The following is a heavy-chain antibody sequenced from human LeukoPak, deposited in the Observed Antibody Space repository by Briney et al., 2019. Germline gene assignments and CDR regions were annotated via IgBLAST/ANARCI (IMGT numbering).Heavy chain of an antibody. V-gene: IGHV3-7*03. D-gene: IGHD6-13*01. J-gene: IGHJ4*02. CDR1: GFSFSGYW. CDR2: IKTDGREK. CDR3: AKDPYSSSWYNYFDY. Sequence: PGGSLRLSCAASGFSFSGYWMNWVRQAPGKGLEWVANIKTDGREKYYVDSVKGRFTISRDNAKNSLYLQMNSLRAEDTAVYYCAKDPYSSSWYNYFDYWGQGTLVTVSS.